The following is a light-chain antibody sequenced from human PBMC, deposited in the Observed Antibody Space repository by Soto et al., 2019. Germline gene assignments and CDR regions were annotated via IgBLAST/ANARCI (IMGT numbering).Light chain of an antibody. Sequence: EIVMTQSPATLSVSPGERATLSCRASQSVSSNLAWYQQKPGQAPRLLIYGASTGATGIPARFSGSGSGTEFTLPLSSLQSEDFAVYYCQQYNNRPPMYTFGQGTKLEIK. CDR1: QSVSSN. V-gene: IGKV3-15*01. CDR3: QQYNNRPPMYT. CDR2: GAS. J-gene: IGKJ2*01.